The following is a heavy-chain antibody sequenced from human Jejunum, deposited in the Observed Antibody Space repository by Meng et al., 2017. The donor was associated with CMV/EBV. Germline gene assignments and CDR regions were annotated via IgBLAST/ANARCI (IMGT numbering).Heavy chain of an antibody. CDR3: ARRDYTDYGGRFDY. CDR1: GGSISRDNYY. Sequence: GGSISRDNYYWRWIRQPPGKGLEFIGYINRGGSTYSNPSLKSRLTISVDTSKNQFSLKLSSVSAADTAVYYCARRDYTDYGGRFDYWGQGRLVTVSS. CDR2: INRGGST. V-gene: IGHV4-30-4*01. J-gene: IGHJ4*02. D-gene: IGHD4-11*01.